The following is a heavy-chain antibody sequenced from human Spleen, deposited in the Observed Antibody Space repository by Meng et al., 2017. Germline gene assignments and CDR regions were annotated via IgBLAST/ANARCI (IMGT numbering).Heavy chain of an antibody. CDR1: GFTFSSYA. Sequence: GESLKISCAASGFTFSSYAMHWVRQAPGKGLEWVSAISGSGGSTYYADSVKGRFTISRDNSKNTLYLQMNSLRAEDTAIYYCATIAAGGSGGYWGQGTLVTVSS. D-gene: IGHD6-13*01. CDR2: ISGSGGST. J-gene: IGHJ4*02. CDR3: ATIAAGGSGGY. V-gene: IGHV3-23*01.